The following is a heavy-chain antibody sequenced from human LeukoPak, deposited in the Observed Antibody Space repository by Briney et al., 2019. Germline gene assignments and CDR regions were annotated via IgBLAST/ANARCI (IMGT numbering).Heavy chain of an antibody. V-gene: IGHV3-74*01. D-gene: IGHD3-10*02. J-gene: IGHJ3*02. CDR1: GFTFSSYW. CDR2: INGDGGST. Sequence: GGSLRLSCAASGFTFSSYWMHWVRQAPGKGLVWVSRINGDGGSTSYADSVKGRFTISRDNAKNTLYLQMNSLRAEDTAVYYCTRLNTMYYAFDIWGQGTMVTVSS. CDR3: TRLNTMYYAFDI.